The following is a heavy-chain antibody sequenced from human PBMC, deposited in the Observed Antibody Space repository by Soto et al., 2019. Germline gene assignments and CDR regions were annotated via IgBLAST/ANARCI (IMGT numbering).Heavy chain of an antibody. V-gene: IGHV4-30-2*01. CDR3: ARGGRPLGDLAYDY. J-gene: IGHJ4*02. CDR1: GGSISSGGYS. D-gene: IGHD3-16*01. CDR2: IYHSGST. Sequence: SETLSLTCAVSGGSISSGGYSWSWIRQPPGKGLEWIGYIYHSGSTYYNPSLKSRVTISVDRSKNQFSLKLSSVTAADTAVYYCARGGRPLGDLAYDYWGQGTLVTVSS.